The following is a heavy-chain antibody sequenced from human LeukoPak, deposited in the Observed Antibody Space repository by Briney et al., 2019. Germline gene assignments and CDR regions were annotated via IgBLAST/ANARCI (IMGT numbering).Heavy chain of an antibody. V-gene: IGHV1-2*02. J-gene: IGHJ4*02. D-gene: IGHD4-11*01. Sequence: ASVKVSCKTSGYTFTGYYLHWVRQAPGQGLEWMGWINPNIGGTDYAQKFQGRVTMTRDTSISTAYMELSRLRSDDTAVYYCARGNAWGNYDKNTPTDYWGQGTLVTVSS. CDR2: INPNIGGT. CDR1: GYTFTGYY. CDR3: ARGNAWGNYDKNTPTDY.